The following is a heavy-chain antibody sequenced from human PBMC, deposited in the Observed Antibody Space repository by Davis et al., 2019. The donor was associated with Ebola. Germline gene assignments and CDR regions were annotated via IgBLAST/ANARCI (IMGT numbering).Heavy chain of an antibody. CDR2: MNGRGSLK. CDR1: GFTFSESW. CDR3: AQEYCSNSGSYCTYFDR. J-gene: IGHJ4*02. D-gene: IGHD3-10*01. Sequence: GESLKISCAASGFTFSESWMAWVRQAPGKGLEWVANMNGRGSLKNYVDSVKGRFTISRDNSDNTLFLQMNSLRAEDTAVYYCAQEYCSNSGSYCTYFDRWGQGTLVTVSS. V-gene: IGHV3-7*01.